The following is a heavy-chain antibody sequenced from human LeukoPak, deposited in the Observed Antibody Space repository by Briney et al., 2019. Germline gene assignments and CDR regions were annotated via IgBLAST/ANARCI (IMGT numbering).Heavy chain of an antibody. Sequence: SQTLSLTCTVSAGSISSRGYYWSWIRQHPGKGLEWIGYIYYSGNTYYNPSLQSRVTISVDTSKNQFSLKLYSVAAADTAVYYCASKRGLEHFDSWGQGTLVTVSS. J-gene: IGHJ4*02. D-gene: IGHD1-1*01. CDR1: AGSISSRGYY. CDR3: ASKRGLEHFDS. CDR2: IYYSGNT. V-gene: IGHV4-31*03.